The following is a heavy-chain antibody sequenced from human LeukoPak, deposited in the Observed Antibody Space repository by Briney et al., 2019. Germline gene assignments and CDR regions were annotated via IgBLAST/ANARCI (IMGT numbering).Heavy chain of an antibody. CDR2: ISSSSSTI. V-gene: IGHV3-48*01. CDR3: ARGYDGADY. J-gene: IGHJ4*02. Sequence: GGSLRLSCAASGFTFNSYSMNWVRQAPGKGLEWASYISSSSSTIYYADSVKGRFTISRDNAKNSLYPQMNSLRAEDTAVYYCARGYDGADYWGQGTLVTVSS. CDR1: GFTFNSYS. D-gene: IGHD1-1*01.